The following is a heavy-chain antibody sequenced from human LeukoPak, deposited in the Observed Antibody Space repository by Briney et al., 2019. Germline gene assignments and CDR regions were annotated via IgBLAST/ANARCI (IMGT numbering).Heavy chain of an antibody. J-gene: IGHJ4*02. CDR3: GSLRIDQSYFDY. V-gene: IGHV4-39*01. D-gene: IGHD1-26*01. Sequence: PSETLSLTCTVSGGSISSYYWSWIRQPPGKGLEWIGSIYYSGSTYYNPSLKSRVTISVDTSKNQFSLKLSSVTAADTAVYYCGSLRIDQSYFDYWGQGTLVTVSS. CDR2: IYYSGST. CDR1: GGSISSYY.